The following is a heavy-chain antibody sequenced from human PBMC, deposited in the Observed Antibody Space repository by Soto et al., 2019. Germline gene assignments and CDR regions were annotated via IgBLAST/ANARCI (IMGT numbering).Heavy chain of an antibody. D-gene: IGHD4-4*01. V-gene: IGHV3-33*01. CDR3: ARDVYMADYYYYYGMDV. J-gene: IGHJ6*02. Sequence: GRSLRLSCAASGFTFSSYGMHWVRQAPGKGLEWVAVIWYDGSNKYYADSVKGRFTISRDNSKNTLYLQMNSLRAEDTAVYYCARDVYMADYYYYYGMDVWGQGTTVTVSS. CDR2: IWYDGSNK. CDR1: GFTFSSYG.